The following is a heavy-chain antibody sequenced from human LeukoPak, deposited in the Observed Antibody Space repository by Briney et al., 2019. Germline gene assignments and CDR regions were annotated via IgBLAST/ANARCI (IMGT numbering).Heavy chain of an antibody. D-gene: IGHD3-22*01. CDR2: INHSGST. CDR3: ARVLVIPYYYGMDV. Sequence: SETLSLTCAVYGGSFSGYYWSWIRQPPGKGLEWIEEINHSGSTNYNPSLKSRVTISVDTSKNQFSLKLSSVTAADTAVYYCARVLVIPYYYGMDVWGQGTTVTVSS. J-gene: IGHJ6*02. CDR1: GGSFSGYY. V-gene: IGHV4-34*01.